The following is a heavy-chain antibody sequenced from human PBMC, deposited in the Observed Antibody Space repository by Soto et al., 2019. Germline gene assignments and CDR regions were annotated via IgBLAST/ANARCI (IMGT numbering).Heavy chain of an antibody. D-gene: IGHD6-13*01. V-gene: IGHV3-30*18. Sequence: SLRLSCAASGFTFSSYGMHWVRQAPGKGLEWVAVISYDGSNKYYADSVKGRFTISRDNSKNTLYLQMNSLRAEDTAVYYCAKDRCCSSSWPRGHYYYYYGMDVWGQGTTVTVSS. CDR1: GFTFSSYG. CDR2: ISYDGSNK. J-gene: IGHJ6*02. CDR3: AKDRCCSSSWPRGHYYYYYGMDV.